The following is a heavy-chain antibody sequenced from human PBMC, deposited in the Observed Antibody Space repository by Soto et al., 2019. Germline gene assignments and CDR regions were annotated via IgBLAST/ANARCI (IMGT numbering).Heavy chain of an antibody. CDR2: IYYSGST. CDR3: AREELATWDNYYYGMDV. Sequence: SETLSLTCTVSGGSISSGGYYWSWIRQHPGKGLEWIGYIYYSGSTYYNPSLKSRVTISVDTSKNQFSLKLSSVTAADTAVYYCAREELATWDNYYYGMDVWGQGTTVTVSS. D-gene: IGHD6-13*01. J-gene: IGHJ6*02. V-gene: IGHV4-31*03. CDR1: GGSISSGGYY.